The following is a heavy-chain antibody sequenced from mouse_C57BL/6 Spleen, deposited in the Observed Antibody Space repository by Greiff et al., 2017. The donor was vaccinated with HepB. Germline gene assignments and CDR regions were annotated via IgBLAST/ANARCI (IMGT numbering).Heavy chain of an antibody. CDR1: GFTFSDYG. J-gene: IGHJ3*01. D-gene: IGHD1-1*01. Sequence: EVKLVESGGGLVKPGGSLKLSCAASGFTFSDYGMHWVRQAPEKGLEWVAYISSGSSTIYYADTVKGRFTISRDNAKNTLFLQMTSLRSEDTAMYYCARPLYYYGRRIFAYWGQGTLVTVSA. V-gene: IGHV5-17*01. CDR3: ARPLYYYGRRIFAY. CDR2: ISSGSSTI.